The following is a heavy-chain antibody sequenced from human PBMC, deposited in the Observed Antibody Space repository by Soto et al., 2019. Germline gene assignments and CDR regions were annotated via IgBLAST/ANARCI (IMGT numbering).Heavy chain of an antibody. CDR3: AKATYYYDSSGYYPFDY. Sequence: GGSLRLSCAASGFTFSSYAMSWVRQAPGKGLEWVSAISGSGGSTYYADSVKGRLTISRDNSKNTLYLQMNSLRAEDTAVYYCAKATYYYDSSGYYPFDYWGQGTLVTVSS. V-gene: IGHV3-23*01. D-gene: IGHD3-22*01. J-gene: IGHJ4*02. CDR2: ISGSGGST. CDR1: GFTFSSYA.